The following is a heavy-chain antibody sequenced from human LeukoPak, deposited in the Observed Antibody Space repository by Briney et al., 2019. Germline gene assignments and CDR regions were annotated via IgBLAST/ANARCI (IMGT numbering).Heavy chain of an antibody. Sequence: ASVKVSCKASGYAFSNFGISWVRQAPEQGLEWMGWISAYNGNTKYAQKLQGRVTMTTDTSTSTAYMELRSLRSDDTAIYYCARDIYYYDSSVYYYFDYWGQGTLVTVSS. CDR3: ARDIYYYDSSVYYYFDY. CDR2: ISAYNGNT. J-gene: IGHJ4*02. D-gene: IGHD3-22*01. CDR1: GYAFSNFG. V-gene: IGHV1-18*01.